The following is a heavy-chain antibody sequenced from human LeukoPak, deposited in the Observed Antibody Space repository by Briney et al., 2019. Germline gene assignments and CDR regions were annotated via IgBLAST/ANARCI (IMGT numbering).Heavy chain of an antibody. J-gene: IGHJ4*02. CDR2: VNAGNGNT. CDR1: GYTFTGYP. V-gene: IGHV1-3*01. CDR3: AREAVGFTYYFDY. Sequence: EASVKVSCKASGYTFTGYPMHWVRQAPGQRLGWMGWVNAGNGNTKYSQKFRGRVTITRDTSASTGYMELSSLRSEDTAVYYCAREAVGFTYYFDYWGQGTLVTVSS. D-gene: IGHD1-26*01.